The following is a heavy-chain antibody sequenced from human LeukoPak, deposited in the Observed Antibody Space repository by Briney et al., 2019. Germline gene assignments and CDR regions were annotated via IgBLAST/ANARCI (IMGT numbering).Heavy chain of an antibody. J-gene: IGHJ4*02. Sequence: GESLKISCKGSGYSFTSYWIGWVRQMPGKGLEWMGIIYPGDSDTRYSPSFQGQVTISADKSISTAYLRWSSLKASDTAMYYCARNVMSNYDFWSGYTLGFDYWGQGTLVTVSS. V-gene: IGHV5-51*01. CDR3: ARNVMSNYDFWSGYTLGFDY. CDR1: GYSFTSYW. CDR2: IYPGDSDT. D-gene: IGHD3-3*01.